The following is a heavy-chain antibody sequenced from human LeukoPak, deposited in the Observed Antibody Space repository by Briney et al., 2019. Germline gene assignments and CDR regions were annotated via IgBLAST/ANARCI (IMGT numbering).Heavy chain of an antibody. Sequence: QPGGSLRLSCAASGFIFSNHGMNWVRQAPGKGLEWVSGISGSGGSAYYADSVKGRFTISRDNSKNTLYLQMNRLRPEDAAVYYCAKAPVTTCRGAYCYPFDYWGQGTLVTVSS. D-gene: IGHD2-21*01. CDR1: GFIFSNHG. CDR3: AKAPVTTCRGAYCYPFDY. V-gene: IGHV3-23*01. CDR2: ISGSGGSA. J-gene: IGHJ4*02.